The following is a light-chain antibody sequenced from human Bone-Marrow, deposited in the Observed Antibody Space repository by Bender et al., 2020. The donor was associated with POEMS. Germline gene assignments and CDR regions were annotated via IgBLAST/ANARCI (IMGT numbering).Light chain of an antibody. CDR2: EVT. V-gene: IGLV2-8*01. J-gene: IGLJ2*01. CDR1: SSDVGDYTA. CDR3: QSYDGRDVV. Sequence: QSALTQPPSASGSPGQSVTISCTGTSSDVGDYTAVSWYQQHPGKAPKLMIYEVTKRPSGVPDRFSGSKSGNTASLTISGLQAEDEADYYCQSYDGRDVVFGEETKLTVL.